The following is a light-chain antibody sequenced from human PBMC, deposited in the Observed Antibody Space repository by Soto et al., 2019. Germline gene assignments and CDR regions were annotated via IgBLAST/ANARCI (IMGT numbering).Light chain of an antibody. V-gene: IGLV2-14*01. J-gene: IGLJ1*01. Sequence: QSALTQPASVSGSPGQSITISCTGNNSDVGAYIYASWYQQYPGEAPKVIIYDVSHRPAGVSNRFSGSKSGNTASLTISGLQTQDEADYYCSSYTSATTYVFGTGTKVTVL. CDR1: NSDVGAYIY. CDR2: DVS. CDR3: SSYTSATTYV.